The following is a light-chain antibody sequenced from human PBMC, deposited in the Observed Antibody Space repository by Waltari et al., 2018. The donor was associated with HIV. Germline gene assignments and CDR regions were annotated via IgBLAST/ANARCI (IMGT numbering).Light chain of an antibody. V-gene: IGLV7-46*01. CDR1: TGPVTSGHH. Sequence: QAVVPQAPSLTVSPGGTVTLTCGSSTGPVTSGHHPYWFQQRPGQAPRTLIYDATNKFSWTPARFSGSLLGGKAALTLSGAQPDDEADYYCLLSYSGARPWVFGGGTKLTVL. CDR2: DAT. J-gene: IGLJ3*02. CDR3: LLSYSGARPWV.